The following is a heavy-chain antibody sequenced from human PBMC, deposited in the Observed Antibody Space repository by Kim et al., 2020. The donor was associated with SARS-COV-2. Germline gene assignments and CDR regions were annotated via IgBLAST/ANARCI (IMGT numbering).Heavy chain of an antibody. CDR3: AKDFRISIWYIWWFDP. CDR2: IYSGGSST. Sequence: GGSLRLSCAASGFTFSSYAMSWVRQAPGKGLEWVSVIYSGGSSTYYADSMKGRFTISRDNSKNTLYLQMNSLRAEDTAVYYCAKDFRISIWYIWWFDPWGQGTLVTVSS. D-gene: IGHD1-20*01. V-gene: IGHV3-23*03. J-gene: IGHJ5*02. CDR1: GFTFSSYA.